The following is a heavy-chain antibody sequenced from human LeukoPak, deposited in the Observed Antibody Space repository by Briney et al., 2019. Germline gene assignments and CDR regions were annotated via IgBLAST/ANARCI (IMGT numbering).Heavy chain of an antibody. V-gene: IGHV1-69*05. J-gene: IGHJ4*02. CDR3: ARGSLVSSSWFFDY. CDR1: GGTFSSYA. Sequence: SVKVSCKASGGTFSSYAISWVRQAPGQGLEWMGRIIPIFGTANYAQKFQGRVTVTTDESTSTAYMELSSLRSEDTAVYYCARGSLVSSSWFFDYWGQGTLVTVSS. D-gene: IGHD6-13*01. CDR2: IIPIFGTA.